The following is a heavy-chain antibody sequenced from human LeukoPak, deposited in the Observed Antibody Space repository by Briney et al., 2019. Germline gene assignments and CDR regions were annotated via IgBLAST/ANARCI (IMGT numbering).Heavy chain of an antibody. V-gene: IGHV3-33*06. CDR2: ISSDGSNK. Sequence: GGSLRLSCAASGFSFSNYGMHWVRQAPGKGLEWVAVISSDGSNKYYADSVKGRFTISRDNSKNTLYLQMNSLRAEDTAVYYCAKRGYSYGRHTAPFDYWGQGTLVTVSS. D-gene: IGHD5-18*01. CDR3: AKRGYSYGRHTAPFDY. CDR1: GFSFSNYG. J-gene: IGHJ4*02.